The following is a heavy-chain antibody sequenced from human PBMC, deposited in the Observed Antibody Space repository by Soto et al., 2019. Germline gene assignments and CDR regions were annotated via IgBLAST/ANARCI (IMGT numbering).Heavy chain of an antibody. J-gene: IGHJ2*01. D-gene: IGHD7-27*01. CDR2: IYYSGGT. CDR3: ARDLLGMGYCDL. CDR1: GGSISSYY. Sequence: QVQLQESGPGLVKPSETLSLTCTVSGGSISSYYWSWIRQPPGKGLEWIGNIYYSGGTNYNPSLQSRVTISVDTSKNQFSLKLSSVTAADAAVYYCARDLLGMGYCDLWGRGTLVTVSS. V-gene: IGHV4-59*01.